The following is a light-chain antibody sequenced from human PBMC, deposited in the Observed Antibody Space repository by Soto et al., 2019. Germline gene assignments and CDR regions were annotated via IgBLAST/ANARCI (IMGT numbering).Light chain of an antibody. CDR2: GAS. CDR1: QSVSSSY. CDR3: QQRSNWPPPIT. V-gene: IGKV3D-20*02. Sequence: EIVLTQSPGTLSLSPGERATLSCRASQSVSSSYLAWYQQKPGQAPRLLIYGASSRATGIPDRFSGSGSGTDFTLTISRLDPEDFAVYYCQQRSNWPPPITFGQGTRLEIK. J-gene: IGKJ5*01.